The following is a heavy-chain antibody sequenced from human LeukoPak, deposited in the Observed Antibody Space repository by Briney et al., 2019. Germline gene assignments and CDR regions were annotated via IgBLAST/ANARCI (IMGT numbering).Heavy chain of an antibody. J-gene: IGHJ4*02. CDR2: IYTSGST. CDR3: ARESRSVDTAMVTG. D-gene: IGHD5-18*01. CDR1: GGSISSYY. V-gene: IGHV4-4*07. Sequence: SETLSLTCTVSGGSISSYYWSWIRQPAGKGLEWIGRIYTSGSTNYNPSLKSRVTMSVDTSKNQFSLKLSSVTAADTAVYYCARESRSVDTAMVTGWGQGTLVTVSS.